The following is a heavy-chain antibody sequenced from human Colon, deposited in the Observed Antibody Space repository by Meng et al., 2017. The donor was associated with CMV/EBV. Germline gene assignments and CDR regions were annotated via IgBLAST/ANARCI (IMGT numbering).Heavy chain of an antibody. CDR3: ARDFSRYSSTWFIT. Sequence: SGYTFTNYAVNWVRQAPGQGLEWMGWINTNTGNPTYAPDFTGRFVFSLDTSVSTAYLEINNLKTEDTAVYYCARDFSRYSSTWFITWGQGTLVTVSS. V-gene: IGHV7-4-1*02. D-gene: IGHD6-13*01. CDR1: GYTFTNYA. J-gene: IGHJ5*02. CDR2: INTNTGNP.